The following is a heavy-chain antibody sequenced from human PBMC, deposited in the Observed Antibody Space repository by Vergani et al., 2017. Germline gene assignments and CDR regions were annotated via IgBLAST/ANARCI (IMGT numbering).Heavy chain of an antibody. CDR1: GFTFSSYA. CDR2: ISGSGGNT. J-gene: IGHJ4*02. CDR3: AKGGDYYDAYFDY. V-gene: IGHV3-23*01. D-gene: IGHD3-22*01. Sequence: EVQLLESGGGLVQPGGSLRLSCAASGFTFSSYAMSWVRQAPGKGLEWVSAISGSGGNTYYADSVKGRYTNSRNTTKTTLYLQMNSLRAEDTAVYYCAKGGDYYDAYFDYWGQGTLVTVSS.